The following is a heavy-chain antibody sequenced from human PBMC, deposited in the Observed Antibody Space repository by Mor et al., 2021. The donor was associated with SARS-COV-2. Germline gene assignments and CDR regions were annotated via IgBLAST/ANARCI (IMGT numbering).Heavy chain of an antibody. CDR3: ARDNCGGDCYPPNYTYYGMDV. J-gene: IGHJ6*02. D-gene: IGHD2-21*02. Sequence: SPSLKSRVTISVDTSKNQFSLKLTSVTAADTAVYYCARDNCGGDCYPPNYTYYGMDVWGQGTT. V-gene: IGHV4-31*02.